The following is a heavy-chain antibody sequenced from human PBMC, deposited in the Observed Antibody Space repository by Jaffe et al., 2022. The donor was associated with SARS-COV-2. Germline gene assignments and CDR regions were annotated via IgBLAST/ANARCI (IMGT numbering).Heavy chain of an antibody. CDR1: GINFNSSA. CDR3: VREDGYCSSTTCYLGWFDP. Sequence: LVESGGGLVKPGGSLRLSCVASGINFNSSAMNWVRQAPGKGLEWVASITSSSESIYYADSVTGRFTIYRENAKSSLYLQMNSLRVEDTALYYCVREDGYCSSTTCYLGWFDPWGQGALVTVSS. V-gene: IGHV3-21*01. CDR2: ITSSSESI. J-gene: IGHJ5*02. D-gene: IGHD2-2*01.